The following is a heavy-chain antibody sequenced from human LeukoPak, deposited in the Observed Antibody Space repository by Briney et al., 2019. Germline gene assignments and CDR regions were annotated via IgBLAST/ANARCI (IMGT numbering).Heavy chain of an antibody. V-gene: IGHV4-4*07. CDR1: GGSISSYY. CDR2: IYTSGST. Sequence: SETLSLTCTVSGGSISSYYWSWIRQPAGKGLEWIGRIYTSGSTNYNPSLKSRVTMSVDTSKNQFSLKLSSVTAADTAVYYCARVGAHYDILTGYYYYYYMDVWGKGTTVTISS. CDR3: ARVGAHYDILTGYYYYYYMDV. J-gene: IGHJ6*03. D-gene: IGHD3-9*01.